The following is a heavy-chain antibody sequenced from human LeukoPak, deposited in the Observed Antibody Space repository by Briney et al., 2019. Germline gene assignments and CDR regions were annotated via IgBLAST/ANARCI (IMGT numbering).Heavy chain of an antibody. CDR3: ARDLTVRDTYFDY. D-gene: IGHD3-10*01. J-gene: IGHJ4*02. Sequence: GGSLRLSCAASGFTFSSYAMHWVRQAPGKGLEWVAVISYDGSNKYYAVSVKGRFTISRDNSKNTLYLQMNSLRAEDTAVYYCARDLTVRDTYFDYWGQGTLVTVSS. CDR1: GFTFSSYA. CDR2: ISYDGSNK. V-gene: IGHV3-30*04.